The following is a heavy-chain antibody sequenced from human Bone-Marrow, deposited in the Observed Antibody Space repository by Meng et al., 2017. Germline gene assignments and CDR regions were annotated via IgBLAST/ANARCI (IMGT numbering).Heavy chain of an antibody. Sequence: SGPTLVKPTQTLTLTCTFSGFSLSTSGMRVSWIRQPPGKALGWLARIDWDDDKFYSTSLKTRLTISKDTSKNQVVLTMTNMDPVDTATYYCARDVLLWFGEARQGYYYYGMDVWGQGTMVTVSS. CDR1: GFSLSTSGMR. V-gene: IGHV2-70*04. J-gene: IGHJ6*02. CDR3: ARDVLLWFGEARQGYYYYGMDV. D-gene: IGHD3-10*01. CDR2: IDWDDDK.